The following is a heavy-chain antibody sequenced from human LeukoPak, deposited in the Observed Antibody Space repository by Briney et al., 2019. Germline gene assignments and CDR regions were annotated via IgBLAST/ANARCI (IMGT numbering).Heavy chain of an antibody. J-gene: IGHJ4*02. CDR1: GGSISSYY. CDR2: IYYGGST. D-gene: IGHD6-19*01. Sequence: SETLSLTCTVSGGSISSYYWSWIRQPPGKGLEWIGYIYYGGSTNYNPSLKSRVTISVDTSKNQFSLKLSSVTAADTAVYYCARGAVAGDYWGQGTLVTVSS. V-gene: IGHV4-59*01. CDR3: ARGAVAGDY.